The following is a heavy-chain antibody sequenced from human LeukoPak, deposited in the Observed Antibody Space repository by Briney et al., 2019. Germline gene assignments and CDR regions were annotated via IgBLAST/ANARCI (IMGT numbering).Heavy chain of an antibody. CDR1: GGSFSGYY. CDR3: ARRIGYCSGGSCYPTNYFDY. CDR2: INHSGST. Sequence: SETLSLTCAVYGGSFSGYYWSWIRQPPGKGLEWIGEINHSGSTNYNPSLKSRVTISVDTSKNQFSLKLSSVTAADTAVYYCARRIGYCSGGSCYPTNYFDYWGQGILVTVSS. J-gene: IGHJ4*02. D-gene: IGHD2-15*01. V-gene: IGHV4-34*01.